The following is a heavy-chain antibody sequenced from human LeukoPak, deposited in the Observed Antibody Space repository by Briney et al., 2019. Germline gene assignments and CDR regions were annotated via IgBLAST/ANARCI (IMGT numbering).Heavy chain of an antibody. J-gene: IGHJ5*02. Sequence: VASVKVSCKASGYTFTGYYMHWVRQAPGQGLEWMGWINPNSGGTNYAQKFQGRVTMTRDTSISTAYMELSRLRSDDTAVYYCARVGQQLGNWFDPWGQGTLVTVSS. D-gene: IGHD6-13*01. V-gene: IGHV1-2*02. CDR3: ARVGQQLGNWFDP. CDR1: GYTFTGYY. CDR2: INPNSGGT.